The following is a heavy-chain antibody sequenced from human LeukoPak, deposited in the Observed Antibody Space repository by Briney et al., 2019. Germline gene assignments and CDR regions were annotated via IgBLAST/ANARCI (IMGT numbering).Heavy chain of an antibody. Sequence: SSETLSLTCTVSGGSISSYYWSWIRQPPGKGLEWIGEIYHSGSTNYNPSLKSRVTISVDKSKNQFSLKLSSVTAADTAVYYCASKDYDFWSGYSHYYYGMDVWGQGTTVTVSS. CDR2: IYHSGST. J-gene: IGHJ6*02. CDR1: GGSISSYY. D-gene: IGHD3-3*01. CDR3: ASKDYDFWSGYSHYYYGMDV. V-gene: IGHV4-59*12.